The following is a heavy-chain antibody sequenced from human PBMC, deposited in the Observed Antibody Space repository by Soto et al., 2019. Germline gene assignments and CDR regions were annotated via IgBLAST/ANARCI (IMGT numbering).Heavy chain of an antibody. CDR2: IIPIFGTA. J-gene: IGHJ2*01. CDR1: GGTFSSYA. V-gene: IGHV1-69*12. D-gene: IGHD5-12*01. CDR3: ARERRGAEDGEMATIDWYFDL. Sequence: QVQLVQSGAEVKKPGSSVKVSCKASGGTFSSYAISWVRQAPGQGLEWMGGIIPIFGTANYAQKFQGRVPITADESTSTAYMELSSLRSEDTAVYYCARERRGAEDGEMATIDWYFDLWGRGTLVTVSS.